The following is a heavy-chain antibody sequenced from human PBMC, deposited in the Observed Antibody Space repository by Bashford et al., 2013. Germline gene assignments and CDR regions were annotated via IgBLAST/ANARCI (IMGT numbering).Heavy chain of an antibody. CDR3: AREFSGRYSSLDY. D-gene: IGHD1-26*01. CDR2: ITRDSSDI. CDR1: GFTLSHYY. V-gene: IGHV3-21*04. Sequence: GGSLRLSCAVSGFTLSHYYMTWVRQAPGKGLDWVSSITRDSSDIYYAESVRGRFTISRDNAKNLLYLQMDSLRAEDTAVYYCAREFSGRYSSLDYWGQGTLVTVSS. J-gene: IGHJ4*02.